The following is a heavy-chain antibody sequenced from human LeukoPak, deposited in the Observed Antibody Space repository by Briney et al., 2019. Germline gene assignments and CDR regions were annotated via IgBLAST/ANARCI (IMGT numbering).Heavy chain of an antibody. CDR2: IHYSGST. CDR1: GGSISSSSYY. Sequence: SETLSLTCTVSGGSISSSSYYWGWIRQPPGKGLEWIRRIHYSGSTYYNPSLKRRVTISVDTSKNLFSLRLSSVAAADTAVYYCARHVVDRSGYYLVAFDIWGQGTMVTVSS. D-gene: IGHD3-22*01. V-gene: IGHV4-39*01. CDR3: ARHVVDRSGYYLVAFDI. J-gene: IGHJ3*02.